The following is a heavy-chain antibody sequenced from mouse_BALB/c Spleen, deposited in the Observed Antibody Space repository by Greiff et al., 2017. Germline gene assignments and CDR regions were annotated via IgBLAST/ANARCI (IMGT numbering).Heavy chain of an antibody. V-gene: IGHV2-9*02. CDR2: IWAGGST. Sequence: VQRVESGPGLVAPSQSLSITCTVSGFSLTSYGVHWVRQPPGKGLEWLGVIWAGGSTNYNSALMSRLSISKDNSKSQVFLKMNSLQTDDTAMYYCARDRRGNYAMDYWGQGTSVTVSS. J-gene: IGHJ4*01. CDR3: ARDRRGNYAMDY. CDR1: GFSLTSYG.